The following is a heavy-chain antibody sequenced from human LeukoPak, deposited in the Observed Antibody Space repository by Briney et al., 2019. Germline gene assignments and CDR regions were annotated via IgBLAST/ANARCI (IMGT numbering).Heavy chain of an antibody. CDR2: IYHSGST. V-gene: IGHV4-30-2*01. D-gene: IGHD5-18*01. J-gene: IGHJ4*02. CDR1: GGSISSGGYS. Sequence: PSETLSLTCAVSGGSISSGGYSWSWIRQPPGKGLEWIGYIYHSGSTYYNPSLKSRVTISVDTSKNQFSLKLSSVTAADTAVYYCARRGYSYGLKYYFDYWGQGTLVTVSS. CDR3: ARRGYSYGLKYYFDY.